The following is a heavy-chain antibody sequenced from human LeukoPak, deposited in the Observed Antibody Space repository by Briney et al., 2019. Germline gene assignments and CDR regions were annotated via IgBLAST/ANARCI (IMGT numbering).Heavy chain of an antibody. CDR2: IYYNGIS. CDR1: GCTISGYY. J-gene: IGHJ6*02. CDR3: AKILTGTAPTMDV. Sequence: PSETLSLTCSVSGCTISGYYWSWIRQPPGKGLEWIAYIYYNGISNYNPSLKSRVIISVDSSKNQFSLKLTSVTAADTAVYYCAKILTGTAPTMDVWGQGTTVTVSS. V-gene: IGHV4-59*01. D-gene: IGHD1-20*01.